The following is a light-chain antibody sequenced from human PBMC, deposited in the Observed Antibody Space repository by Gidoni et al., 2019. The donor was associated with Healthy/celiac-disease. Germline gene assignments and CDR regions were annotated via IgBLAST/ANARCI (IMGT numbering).Light chain of an antibody. Sequence: EIVMTQSLATLSVSPGERATLSCRASQRVSSNFDWYQQKPGQAPRPLIYGASTRATGIPARFSGSGSGTEFTLTISSLQSGGFAVYYCQQYNNWPRGTFGQGTKLEIK. CDR1: QRVSSN. V-gene: IGKV3-15*01. J-gene: IGKJ2*01. CDR3: QQYNNWPRGT. CDR2: GAS.